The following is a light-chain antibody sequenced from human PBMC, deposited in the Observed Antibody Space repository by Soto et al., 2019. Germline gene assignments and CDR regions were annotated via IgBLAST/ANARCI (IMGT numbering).Light chain of an antibody. V-gene: IGKV2-28*01. CDR3: MQPLHTPWT. CDR2: LGS. Sequence: DIVMTQSPLSLPVTPVDPASISCRSSQSLLHSNGYYYLDWYLQKPGQSPQVLIYLGSHRASGVPDRFSGSGSGTDFTLKISRVEAEDVGVYYCMQPLHTPWTFGQGTKVEVK. CDR1: QSLLHSNGYYY. J-gene: IGKJ1*01.